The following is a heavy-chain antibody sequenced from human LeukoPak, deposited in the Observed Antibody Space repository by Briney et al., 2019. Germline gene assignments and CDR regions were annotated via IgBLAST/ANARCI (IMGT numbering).Heavy chain of an antibody. CDR2: IWYDGSNK. Sequence: GGSLRLSCAASGFTFSSYAMSWVRQAPGKGLEWVAVIWYDGSNKYYADSVKGRFTISRDNSKNTLYLQMNSLRAEDTAVYYCARSSLGGYCSSTSCLVYWGQGTLVTVSS. D-gene: IGHD2-2*01. V-gene: IGHV3-33*08. CDR3: ARSSLGGYCSSTSCLVY. CDR1: GFTFSSYA. J-gene: IGHJ4*02.